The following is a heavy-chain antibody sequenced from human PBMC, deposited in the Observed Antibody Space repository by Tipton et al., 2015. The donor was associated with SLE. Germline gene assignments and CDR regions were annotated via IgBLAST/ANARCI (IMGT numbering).Heavy chain of an antibody. J-gene: IGHJ4*02. D-gene: IGHD3-10*01. V-gene: IGHV4-34*01. Sequence: TLSLTCTVSGGSISSHYWSWIRQPPGKGLEWIGEINHSGSTNYNPSLKSRVTISVDTSKNQFSLKLSSVTAADTAVYYCARGRDNGSGSPQGYWGQGTLVTVSS. CDR1: GGSISSHY. CDR3: ARGRDNGSGSPQGY. CDR2: INHSGST.